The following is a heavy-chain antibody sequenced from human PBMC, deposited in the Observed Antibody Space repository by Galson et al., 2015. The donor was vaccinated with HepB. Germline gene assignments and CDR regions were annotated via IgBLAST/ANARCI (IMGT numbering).Heavy chain of an antibody. V-gene: IGHV3-30*04. Sequence: SLRLSCAASGFTFSSYAMHWVRQAPGKGLEWVAVISYDGSNKYYADSVKGRFTISRDNSKNTLYLQMNGLRAEGTAVYYCARDRGSSGYYYWYYYYYGMDVWGQGTTVTVSS. CDR3: ARDRGSSGYYYWYYYYYGMDV. CDR1: GFTFSSYA. D-gene: IGHD3-22*01. J-gene: IGHJ6*02. CDR2: ISYDGSNK.